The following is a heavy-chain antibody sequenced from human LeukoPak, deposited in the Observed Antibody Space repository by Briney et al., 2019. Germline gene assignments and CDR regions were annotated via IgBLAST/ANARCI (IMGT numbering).Heavy chain of an antibody. D-gene: IGHD3-9*01. CDR1: GGSISSSSYY. CDR2: IYYSGST. CDR3: QKTAYDILTGYYNVDY. J-gene: IGHJ4*02. V-gene: IGHV4-39*01. Sequence: SETLSLTCTVSGGSISSSSYYWGWIRQPPGKGLEWIGSIYYSGSTYYNPSLKSRVTISVDTSKNQFSLKLSSVTAADTVLYYWQKTAYDILTGYYNVDYWGQGTLVTVSS.